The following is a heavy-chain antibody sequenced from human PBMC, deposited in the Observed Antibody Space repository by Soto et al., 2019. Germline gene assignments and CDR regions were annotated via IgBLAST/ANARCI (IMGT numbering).Heavy chain of an antibody. CDR3: ARWNEGLDY. CDR2: IYYTGAT. D-gene: IGHD1-1*01. Sequence: QVQLQESGPGLVQPSETLSLTCTVSGVFINVYYWSWMRQPPGKGLEFVGFIYYTGATDYNPSLRSRVTLSLDTSKKEVSVRLNSVSAADTAIYYCARWNEGLDYWGQGVLVTVSS. J-gene: IGHJ4*02. V-gene: IGHV4-59*01. CDR1: GVFINVYY.